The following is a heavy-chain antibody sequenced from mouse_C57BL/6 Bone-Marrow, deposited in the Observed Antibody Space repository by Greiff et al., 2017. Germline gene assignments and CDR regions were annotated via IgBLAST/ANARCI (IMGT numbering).Heavy chain of an antibody. CDR1: GYAFRSSW. CDR2: IYPGDGDT. J-gene: IGHJ3*01. V-gene: IGHV1-82*01. Sequence: QVQLQQSGPELVKPGASVKISCKASGYAFRSSWMTWVKQRPGKGLEWIGRIYPGDGDTNYNGKFKGKVTLTADKASSTAYMQLSSLTSEDSAVYFCSSLRGKACFAYWGQGTLVTVSA. CDR3: SSLRGKACFAY.